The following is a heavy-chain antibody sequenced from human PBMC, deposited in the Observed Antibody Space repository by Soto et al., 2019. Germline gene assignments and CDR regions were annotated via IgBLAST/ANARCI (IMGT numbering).Heavy chain of an antibody. Sequence: PSETLSLTCTVSGVSVSRDYQWIWIRQPPGKGLEWIGHIPYSGSPYYHPSLRSRLSISVDTSKNQFSLKVKSVTAADTAVYYCARAWDFWGQGTLVTVSS. J-gene: IGHJ1*01. CDR1: GVSVSRDYQ. CDR2: IPYSGSP. D-gene: IGHD1-26*01. CDR3: ARAWDF. V-gene: IGHV4-30-4*01.